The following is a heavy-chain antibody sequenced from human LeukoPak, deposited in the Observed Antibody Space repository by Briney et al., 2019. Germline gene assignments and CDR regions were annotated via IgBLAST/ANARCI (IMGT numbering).Heavy chain of an antibody. CDR1: GFTFTSSA. V-gene: IGHV1-58*02. CDR3: AADRGLYSYGHYYGMDV. J-gene: IGHJ6*02. Sequence: SVKVSCKASGFTFTSSAMQWVRQARGQRLEWIGWIVVGSGNTNYAQKFQERVTITRDMSTSTAYMEPSSLRSEDTAVYYCAADRGLYSYGHYYGMDVWGQGTTVTVSS. D-gene: IGHD5-18*01. CDR2: IVVGSGNT.